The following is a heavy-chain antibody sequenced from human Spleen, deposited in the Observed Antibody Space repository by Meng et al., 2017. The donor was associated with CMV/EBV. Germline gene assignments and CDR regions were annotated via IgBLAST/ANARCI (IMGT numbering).Heavy chain of an antibody. J-gene: IGHJ6*02. V-gene: IGHV4-30-4*01. CDR1: GDYIRSGDHY. CDR2: IYYTGST. CDR3: ARINYDYYAMDV. Sequence: TVSGDYIRSGDHYWSWIRQPPGKGLEWIGYIYYTGSTYYNPSLKSRFTISLDTSKNQFSLKLSSVTAADTAVYYCARINYDYYAMDVWGQGTTVTVSS.